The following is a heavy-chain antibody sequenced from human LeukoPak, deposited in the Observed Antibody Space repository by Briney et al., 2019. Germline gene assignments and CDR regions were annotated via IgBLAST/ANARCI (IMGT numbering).Heavy chain of an antibody. CDR2: INPSGGST. Sequence: GASVKVSCKASGYTFTGYYMHWVRQAPGQGLEWMGIINPSGGSTSYAQKFQGRVTMTRDTSTSTVYMELSSLRSEDTAVYYCARAVGRYTSWLDPWGQGTLVTVSS. CDR1: GYTFTGYY. J-gene: IGHJ5*02. V-gene: IGHV1-46*01. CDR3: ARAVGRYTSWLDP. D-gene: IGHD3-9*01.